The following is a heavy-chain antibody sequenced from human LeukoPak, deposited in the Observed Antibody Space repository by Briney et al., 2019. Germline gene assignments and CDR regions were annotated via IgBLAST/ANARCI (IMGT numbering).Heavy chain of an antibody. V-gene: IGHV1-2*02. Sequence: ASVKVSCKASGCTFTGYYMHWVRQAPGQGLEWMGWINPNSGGTNYAQKFQGRVTMTRDTSISTAYMELSRLRSDDTAVYYCARDLGYGDPHDYWGQGTLVTVSS. CDR1: GCTFTGYY. D-gene: IGHD4-17*01. J-gene: IGHJ4*02. CDR3: ARDLGYGDPHDY. CDR2: INPNSGGT.